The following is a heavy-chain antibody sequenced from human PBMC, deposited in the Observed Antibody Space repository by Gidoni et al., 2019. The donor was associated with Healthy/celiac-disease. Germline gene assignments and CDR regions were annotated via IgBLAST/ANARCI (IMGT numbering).Heavy chain of an antibody. CDR3: ARGVGDYGDYGSLFDY. D-gene: IGHD4-17*01. CDR1: GGSFRGYY. V-gene: IGHV4-34*01. CDR2: INHSGST. Sequence: QVQLQQWGAGLLKPSEPLSLTCAVYGGSFRGYYWSWIRQPPGKGLEWIGEINHSGSTNYNPSLKSRVTISVDTSKNQFSLKLSSVTAADTAVYYCARGVGDYGDYGSLFDYWGQGTLVTVSS. J-gene: IGHJ4*02.